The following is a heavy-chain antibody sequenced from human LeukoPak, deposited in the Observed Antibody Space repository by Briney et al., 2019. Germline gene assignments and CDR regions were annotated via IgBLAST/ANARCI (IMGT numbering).Heavy chain of an antibody. CDR2: IYHSGST. CDR3: ARVRYDILTGYRYFDY. Sequence: TLSLTCAVSGGSISSGGYSWSWIRQPPGKGLEWIGYIYHSGSTYYNPSLKSRVTISVDRSKNQFFLKLSSVTAADTAVYYCARVRYDILTGYRYFDYWGQGTLVTVSS. D-gene: IGHD3-9*01. CDR1: GGSISSGGYS. V-gene: IGHV4-30-2*01. J-gene: IGHJ4*02.